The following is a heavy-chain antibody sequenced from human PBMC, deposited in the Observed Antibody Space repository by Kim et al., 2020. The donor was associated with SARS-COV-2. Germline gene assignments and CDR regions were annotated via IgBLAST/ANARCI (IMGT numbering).Heavy chain of an antibody. D-gene: IGHD3-10*01. V-gene: IGHV3-11*03. CDR2: ISSSSSYT. CDR1: GFTFSDYY. J-gene: IGHJ2*01. Sequence: GGSLRLSCAASGFTFSDYYMSWIRQAPGKGLEWVSYISSSSSYTNYADSVKGRFTISRDNAKNSLYLQMNSLRAEDTAVYYCASRGRGYGSGSYYLGWYFDLWGRGTLVTVSS. CDR3: ASRGRGYGSGSYYLGWYFDL.